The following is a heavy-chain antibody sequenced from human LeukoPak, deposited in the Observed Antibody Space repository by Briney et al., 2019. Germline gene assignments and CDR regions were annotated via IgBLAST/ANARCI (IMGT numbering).Heavy chain of an antibody. CDR2: IIPIFGTA. CDR1: GGTFSSYT. D-gene: IGHD2-2*01. CDR3: ARGVVVVVPATDAGSYYYYMDV. V-gene: IGHV1-69*01. Sequence: SVKVSCKASGGTFSSYTISWVRQAPEQGLEWMGGIIPIFGTANYAQKFQGRVTITADESTSTAYMELSSLRSEDTAVYYCARGVVVVVPATDAGSYYYYMDVWGKGTTVTVSS. J-gene: IGHJ6*03.